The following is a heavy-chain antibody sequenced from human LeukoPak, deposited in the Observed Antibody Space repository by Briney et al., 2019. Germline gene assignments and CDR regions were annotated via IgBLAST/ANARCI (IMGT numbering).Heavy chain of an antibody. D-gene: IGHD2-15*01. CDR2: ISAYNGNT. CDR3: ASGYCSAGSSYGLCDY. CDR1: GYTFTSYG. Sequence: ASVKVSCKASGYTFTSYGISWVRQAPGQGLEWMGWISAYNGNTNYAQKLQGRVTMTTDTSTSTAYMELRSLRSDNTAVYYCASGYCSAGSSYGLCDYWGRGTLVTVSS. V-gene: IGHV1-18*01. J-gene: IGHJ4*02.